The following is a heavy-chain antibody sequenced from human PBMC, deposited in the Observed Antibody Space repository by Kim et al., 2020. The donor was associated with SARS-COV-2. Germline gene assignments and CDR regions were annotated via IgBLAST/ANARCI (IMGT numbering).Heavy chain of an antibody. Sequence: VKGRFTISRDKSKNALYLQMNSLRVEDTAVYYCAKNRWFGELDMSYYSVDAWGQGTTVTVSS. V-gene: IGHV3-23*01. J-gene: IGHJ6*02. CDR3: AKNRWFGELDMSYYSVDA. D-gene: IGHD3-10*01.